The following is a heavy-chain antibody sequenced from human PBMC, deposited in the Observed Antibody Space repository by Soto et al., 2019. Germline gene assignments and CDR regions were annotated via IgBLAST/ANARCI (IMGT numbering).Heavy chain of an antibody. CDR1: GFSFTSYG. D-gene: IGHD3-3*01. Sequence: QIQLVQSGAEVKKPGASVKVSCKASGFSFTSYGITWVRQAPGQGPEWLGWITAENGNTNYAQKFQGRATLTTDRATTTAYMELRGLRSDDTALSYCARVVLEWLPTSGFDFWGQGTLVTVSS. J-gene: IGHJ4*02. V-gene: IGHV1-18*04. CDR3: ARVVLEWLPTSGFDF. CDR2: ITAENGNT.